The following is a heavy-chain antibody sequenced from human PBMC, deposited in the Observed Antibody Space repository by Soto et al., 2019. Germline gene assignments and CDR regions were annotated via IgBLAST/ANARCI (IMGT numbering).Heavy chain of an antibody. D-gene: IGHD2-15*01. Sequence: QVQLVQSGAEVKKPGASVKVSCKASGYTFTSYDINWVRQATGQGLEWMGWMNPNSGNTGYAQKFQGRVTMTRNTPISTDYMELSSLRSEDTAVYYCARGYCSGGSCYYYYYGMDVLGQGTTVTVSS. CDR2: MNPNSGNT. CDR1: GYTFTSYD. J-gene: IGHJ6*02. V-gene: IGHV1-8*01. CDR3: ARGYCSGGSCYYYYYGMDV.